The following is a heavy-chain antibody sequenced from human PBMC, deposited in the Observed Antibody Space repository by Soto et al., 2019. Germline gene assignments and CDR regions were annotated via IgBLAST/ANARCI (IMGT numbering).Heavy chain of an antibody. CDR1: GFTFSSYA. D-gene: IGHD1-26*01. CDR3: AKYFQGSGSYLSPVGY. J-gene: IGHJ4*02. V-gene: IGHV3-23*01. CDR2: ISGSGGST. Sequence: GGSLILSCASSGFTFSSYAMSWVRPAPGKGLEWVSAISGSGGSTYYADSVKGRFTISRDNSKNTLYLQMNSLRAEDTAVYYCAKYFQGSGSYLSPVGYWGQGTLVTVSS.